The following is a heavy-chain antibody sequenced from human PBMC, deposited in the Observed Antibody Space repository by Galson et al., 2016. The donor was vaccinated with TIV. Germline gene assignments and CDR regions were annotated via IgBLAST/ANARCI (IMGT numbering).Heavy chain of an antibody. J-gene: IGHJ4*02. CDR1: GGSISSDGSY. CDR2: VYVTGNT. V-gene: IGHV4-61*02. D-gene: IGHD3-22*01. CDR3: ARGHPRYSDSSGYYYSPYFDL. Sequence: TLSLTCTVSGGSISSDGSYWNWIRQPAGKGLEWIGRVYVTGNTSYNPSLESRVTISVDTSKKHFSLKLRSVTAADTAVYYCARGHPRYSDSSGYYYSPYFDLWGQGTLVTVSS.